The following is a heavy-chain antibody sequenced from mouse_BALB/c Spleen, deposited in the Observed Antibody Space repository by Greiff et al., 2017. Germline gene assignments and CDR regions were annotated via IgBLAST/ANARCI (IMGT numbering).Heavy chain of an antibody. Sequence: VQLKESGPELVKPGASVKISCKTSGYTFTEYTMHWVKQSHGKSLEWIGGINPNNGGTSYNQKFKGKATLTVDKSSSTAYMELRSLTSEDSAVYYCARGSIYYGNWAAMDYWGQGTSVTVSS. CDR3: ARGSIYYGNWAAMDY. D-gene: IGHD2-1*01. V-gene: IGHV1-18*01. CDR2: INPNNGGT. CDR1: GYTFTEYT. J-gene: IGHJ4*01.